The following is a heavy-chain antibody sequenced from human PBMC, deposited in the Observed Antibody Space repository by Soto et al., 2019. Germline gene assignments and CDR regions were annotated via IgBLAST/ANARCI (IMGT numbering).Heavy chain of an antibody. CDR2: IYYSGST. J-gene: IGHJ4*02. D-gene: IGHD2-15*01. CDR3: ASVVVAAEGIDY. Sequence: QVQLQESGPGLVEPSQTLALSCNVSGGSISSGGYYWSRIRQHPGKGLEWIGYIYYSGSTYYNPSLKSRVTISVDTSKNQFSLKLSSVTAADTAVYYCASVVVAAEGIDYWGQGTLVTVSS. V-gene: IGHV4-31*03. CDR1: GGSISSGGYY.